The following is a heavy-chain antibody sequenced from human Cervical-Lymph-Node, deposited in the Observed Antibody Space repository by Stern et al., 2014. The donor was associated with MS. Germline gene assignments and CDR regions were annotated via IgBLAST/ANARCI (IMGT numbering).Heavy chain of an antibody. CDR1: GYTFSTSY. CDR3: ARGGWRRKGELDH. V-gene: IGHV1-46*01. Sequence: QVQLVESGAEVKKPGASVKISCKASGYTFSTSYIHWVRQAPGQGLEWMGRVDPSSDRATYAQKFQGRVTMTGDSSTSTVYMDMLSLKSADTAVYYCARGGWRRKGELDHWGQGTLVSVSS. D-gene: IGHD5-24*01. J-gene: IGHJ4*02. CDR2: VDPSSDRA.